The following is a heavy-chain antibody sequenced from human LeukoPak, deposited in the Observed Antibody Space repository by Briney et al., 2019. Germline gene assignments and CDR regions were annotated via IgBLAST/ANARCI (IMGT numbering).Heavy chain of an antibody. CDR3: ARGGHFNFDY. D-gene: IGHD5-12*01. CDR1: GFTFSSYG. V-gene: IGHV3-30*03. J-gene: IGHJ4*02. CDR2: ISYDGSNK. Sequence: PGRSLRLSCAASGFTFSSYGMHWVRQAPGKGLEWVAVISYDGSNKYYADSVKGRFTISRDNSKNTLYLQMNSLRTEDTAVYYCARGGHFNFDYWGQGTLVIVSS.